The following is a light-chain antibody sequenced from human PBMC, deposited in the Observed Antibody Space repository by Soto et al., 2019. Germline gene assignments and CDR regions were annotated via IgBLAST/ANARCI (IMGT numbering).Light chain of an antibody. J-gene: IGLJ1*01. CDR3: SSHTLSDYYA. CDR2: EVS. Sequence: QSALTQPASVSGSPGQSITISCTGTRGDADAYYSVSWYQQYPGKAPKLMIFEVSNRPSGVSNRFSGSKSGNTASLTISGLQAEDEADYYCSSHTLSDYYAFGRGTKVTVL. V-gene: IGLV2-14*01. CDR1: RGDADAYYS.